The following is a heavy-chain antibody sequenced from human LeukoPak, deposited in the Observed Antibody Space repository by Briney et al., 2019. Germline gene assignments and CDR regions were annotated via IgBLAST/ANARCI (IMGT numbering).Heavy chain of an antibody. CDR2: IQNDASTE. Sequence: GGSLRLSCAASGFIFSHYGMHWVRQAPGKGLEWVTVIQNDASTENFADSVKGRFTISRDNPKNTVFLQMKSLRVEDTAVYYCARELSQIVWGGLDYGGQGTLVSVSS. D-gene: IGHD2-21*01. CDR1: GFIFSHYG. CDR3: ARELSQIVWGGLDY. V-gene: IGHV3-33*05. J-gene: IGHJ4*02.